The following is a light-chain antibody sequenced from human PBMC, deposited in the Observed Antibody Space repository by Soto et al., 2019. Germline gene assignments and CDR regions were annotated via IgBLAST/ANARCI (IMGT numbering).Light chain of an antibody. J-gene: IGKJ4*01. CDR1: QSVRSN. CDR2: GAS. CDR3: QQYNIWPPLT. V-gene: IGKV3-15*01. Sequence: EVALTQSPDILSVSPGETATLSCRASQSVRSNLAWYQRKPGQAPRLLIYGASTRATGIPARFSGSGSGREFTLTISSLQYEDFGLYYCQQYNIWPPLTFGGGTKVEIK.